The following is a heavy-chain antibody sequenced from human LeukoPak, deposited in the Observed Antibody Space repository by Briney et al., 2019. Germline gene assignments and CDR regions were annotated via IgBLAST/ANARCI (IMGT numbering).Heavy chain of an antibody. D-gene: IGHD4-11*01. CDR3: VRDAQRGFDYSNSLQY. V-gene: IGHV3-33*01. CDR1: GFIFNHYA. CDR2: IWSDGTNR. Sequence: PGTSLRLSCEASGFIFNHYALHWVRQAPHKGLEWVAVIWSDGTNRYYADSVKGRFSIFRDDSQKRVFLQMNSLRAEDTAVYYCVRDAQRGFDYSNSLQYWGQGALVTVS. J-gene: IGHJ4*02.